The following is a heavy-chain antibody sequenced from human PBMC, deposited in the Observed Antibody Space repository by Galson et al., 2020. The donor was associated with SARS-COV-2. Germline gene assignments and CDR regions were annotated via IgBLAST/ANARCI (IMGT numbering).Heavy chain of an antibody. CDR3: ARGPTLRFYSSGWDSRWFDP. V-gene: IGHV4-59*01. Sequence: ETSETLSLTCTVSGGSISSYYWSWIRQPPGKGLEWIGYIYYSGTTNYNPSPNSRVTISVDTSKNQFSLKLSSVPAADTAVDSCARGPTLRFYSSGWDSRWFDPWGQGTLVTVSS. CDR2: IYYSGTT. CDR1: GGSISSYY. J-gene: IGHJ5*02. D-gene: IGHD6-19*01.